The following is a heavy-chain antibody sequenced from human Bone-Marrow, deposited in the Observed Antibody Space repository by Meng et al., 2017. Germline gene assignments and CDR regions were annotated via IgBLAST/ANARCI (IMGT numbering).Heavy chain of an antibody. Sequence: GESLKISCAASGFTFSSYWMSWVRQAPGKGLEWVANIKQDGSEKYYVDSVKGRFTISRDNAKNSLYLKMNSLRAEDTAVYYCARGWTDRYSSSWLNDYWGQGTLVTVSS. V-gene: IGHV3-7*01. D-gene: IGHD6-13*01. CDR2: IKQDGSEK. J-gene: IGHJ4*02. CDR3: ARGWTDRYSSSWLNDY. CDR1: GFTFSSYW.